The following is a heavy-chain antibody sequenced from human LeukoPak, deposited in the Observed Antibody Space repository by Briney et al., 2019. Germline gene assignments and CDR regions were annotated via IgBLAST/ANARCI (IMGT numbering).Heavy chain of an antibody. V-gene: IGHV3-23*01. J-gene: IGHJ4*02. CDR3: AAPRSGYSGYEPFDY. CDR1: GFSFSSYA. Sequence: GGSLRLSCAASGFSFSSYAMTWVRQAPGKGLEWVSAISGSGSGTYFADSVKGRFTISRDNSKNTLYLQMSSLRAEDTAVYYCAAPRSGYSGYEPFDYWGQGTLVTVSS. D-gene: IGHD5-12*01. CDR2: ISGSGSGT.